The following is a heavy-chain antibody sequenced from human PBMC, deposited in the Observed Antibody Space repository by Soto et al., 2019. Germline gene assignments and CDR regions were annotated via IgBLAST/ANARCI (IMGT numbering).Heavy chain of an antibody. CDR1: GGSISSGDYY. CDR3: ARDWAWFGVMAYYYGMDV. J-gene: IGHJ6*02. CDR2: IYYSGST. D-gene: IGHD3-10*01. Sequence: QVQLQESGPGLVKPSQTLSLTCTVSGGSISSGDYYWSWIRQPPGKGLEWIGYIYYSGSTYYNPSLKSRVTISVDTSNNQFSLKLSSVTAADTAVYYCARDWAWFGVMAYYYGMDVWGQGTTVTVSS. V-gene: IGHV4-30-4*01.